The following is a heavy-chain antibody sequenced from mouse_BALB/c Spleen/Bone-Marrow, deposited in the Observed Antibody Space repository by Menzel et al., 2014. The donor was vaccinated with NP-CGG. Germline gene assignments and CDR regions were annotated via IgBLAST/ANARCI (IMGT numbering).Heavy chain of an antibody. CDR3: TRGYYWVYFDV. J-gene: IGHJ1*01. CDR2: IRLKSNNYAT. D-gene: IGHD2-3*01. CDR1: GFTFSNYW. Sequence: EVQVEESGGGLVQPGGSMKLSCVASGFTFSNYWMNWVRQSPEKGLEWVAEIRLKSNNYATHYAESVKGRFTISRDDSKSSVYLQMSNLRAEDTGIYYCTRGYYWVYFDVWGAGTTVNVSS. V-gene: IGHV6-6*02.